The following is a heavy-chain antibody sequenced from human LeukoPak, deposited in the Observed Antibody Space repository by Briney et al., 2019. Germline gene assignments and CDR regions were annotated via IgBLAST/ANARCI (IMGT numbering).Heavy chain of an antibody. V-gene: IGHV4-59*01. J-gene: IGHJ4*02. Sequence: SETLSLTCSVSGGSITSYNWSWIWHPPGKGLGWIGYIYYSGSTNYNPSLKSRVTIAVDTSKNQFSLKLSSVTAADTAVYYCARGGIAAAALVHLDYWGQGTLVTVSS. CDR3: ARGGIAAAALVHLDY. CDR1: GGSITSYN. CDR2: IYYSGST. D-gene: IGHD6-13*01.